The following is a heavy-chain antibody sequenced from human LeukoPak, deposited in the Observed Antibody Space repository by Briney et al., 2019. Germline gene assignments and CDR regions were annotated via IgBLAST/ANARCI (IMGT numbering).Heavy chain of an antibody. V-gene: IGHV1-8*01. CDR1: GYTFTSYD. J-gene: IGHJ5*02. CDR2: MNPHSANA. Sequence: ASVKVSCKASGYTFTSYDINWVRQAAGQGLEWMGWMNPHSANAGYAQKFQGRVTMTRDTSINTAHMELSSLRSDDTAVYYCARIPHRVPHNWFDPWGQGTLVTVSS. D-gene: IGHD2-2*01. CDR3: ARIPHRVPHNWFDP.